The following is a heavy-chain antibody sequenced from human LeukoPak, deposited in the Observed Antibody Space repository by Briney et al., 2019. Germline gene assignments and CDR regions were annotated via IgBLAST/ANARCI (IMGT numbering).Heavy chain of an antibody. D-gene: IGHD6-13*01. CDR3: AKVPYSSSLGIGDWFDP. J-gene: IGHJ5*02. V-gene: IGHV3-21*04. CDR1: GFTFSSYS. CDR2: ISSSSYI. Sequence: TGGSLRLSCAASGFTFSSYSMNWVRQAPGKGLEWVSSISSSSYIYYADSVKGRFTISRDNAKNSLYLQMNSLRAEDTAVYYCAKVPYSSSLGIGDWFDPWGQGTLVTVSS.